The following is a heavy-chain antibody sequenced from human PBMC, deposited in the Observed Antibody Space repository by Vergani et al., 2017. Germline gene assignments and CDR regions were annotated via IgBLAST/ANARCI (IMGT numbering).Heavy chain of an antibody. V-gene: IGHV3-53*01. J-gene: IGHJ4*02. D-gene: IGHD2-15*01. CDR1: GFTVSSNY. Sequence: EVQLVESGGGLIQPGGSLRLSCAASGFTVSSNYMSWVRQAPGKGLEWVSVIYSGGSTYYADSVKGRFTISRDNSKNTLYLQMNSLRAEDTAVYYCARTSAMGYCSGGSCYPFNYWGQGTLVTVSS. CDR2: IYSGGST. CDR3: ARTSAMGYCSGGSCYPFNY.